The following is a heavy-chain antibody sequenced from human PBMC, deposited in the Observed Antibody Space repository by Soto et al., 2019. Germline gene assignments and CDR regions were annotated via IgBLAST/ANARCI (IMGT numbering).Heavy chain of an antibody. J-gene: IGHJ4*02. Sequence: QVPLVESGGGVVQPGRSLRLACAASGFIFSGYGMHWVRQAPGKGPEWVAVISHDGSSTFYADSVKGRFTISRDNSRNTLYLEMNSLRLEDTAVYYCAKARVVRGVTDYWGQGTLVTVSS. V-gene: IGHV3-30*18. CDR2: ISHDGSST. CDR3: AKARVVRGVTDY. D-gene: IGHD3-10*01. CDR1: GFIFSGYG.